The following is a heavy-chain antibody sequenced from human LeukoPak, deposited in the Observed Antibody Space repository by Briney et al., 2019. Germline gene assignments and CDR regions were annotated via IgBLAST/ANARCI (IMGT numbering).Heavy chain of an antibody. CDR2: IYYSGST. D-gene: IGHD3-16*01. CDR1: GGSISSYY. J-gene: IGHJ5*02. Sequence: SETLSLTCTVSGGSISSYYWSWIRQPPGKGLEWIGYIYYSGSTNYNPSLKSRVTISVDTSKSQFSLKLSSVTAADTAVYYCARGGEFEPWTREETAWFDPWGQGTLVTVSS. V-gene: IGHV4-59*01. CDR3: ARGGEFEPWTREETAWFDP.